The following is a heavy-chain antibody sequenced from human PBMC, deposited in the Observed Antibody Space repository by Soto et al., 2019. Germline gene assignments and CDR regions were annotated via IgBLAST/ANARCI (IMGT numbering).Heavy chain of an antibody. V-gene: IGHV3-21*01. D-gene: IGHD6-13*01. CDR1: GFTFSSYR. CDR2: ITGSSSYI. Sequence: GGSLRLSCAASGFTFSSYRVNWVRQAPGKGLEWVSSITGSSSYIYYADSVKGRFTISRDNAKNSLYLQMNSLRAEDTAVYYCASGVYSSSWYYYYGMDVWGQGTTVTVSS. J-gene: IGHJ6*02. CDR3: ASGVYSSSWYYYYGMDV.